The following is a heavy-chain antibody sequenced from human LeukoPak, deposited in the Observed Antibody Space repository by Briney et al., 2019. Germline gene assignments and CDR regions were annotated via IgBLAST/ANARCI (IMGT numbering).Heavy chain of an antibody. D-gene: IGHD6-13*01. J-gene: IGHJ4*02. Sequence: RGSLRLSCAAPVFTFSSYWMHWVRPAPGKGLVWVSRINTDGSSTNYADSVKGRFTISRDNAKNSLYLQMNSLRAEDTAVYYCAREPSKQHLDIWGQGTLVTVSS. CDR3: AREPSKQHLDI. CDR1: VFTFSSYW. CDR2: INTDGSST. V-gene: IGHV3-74*01.